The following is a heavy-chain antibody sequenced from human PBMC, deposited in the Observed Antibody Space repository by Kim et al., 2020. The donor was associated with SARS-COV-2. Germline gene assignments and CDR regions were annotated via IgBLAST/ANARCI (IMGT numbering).Heavy chain of an antibody. CDR2: IKHDGSEK. J-gene: IGHJ4*02. V-gene: IGHV3-7*03. D-gene: IGHD6-19*01. CDR1: GFILSSYW. CDR3: ARDRFSGWSPIDY. Sequence: GGSLRLSCEASGFILSSYWMTWVRQAPGKGLEWVANIKHDGSEKYYLDSVKGRFTISRDNAKNSLYLQMSSLRADDTAVYYCARDRFSGWSPIDYCGQGT.